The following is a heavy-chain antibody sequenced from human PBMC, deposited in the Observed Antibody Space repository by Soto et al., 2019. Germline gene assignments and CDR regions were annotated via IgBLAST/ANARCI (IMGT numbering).Heavy chain of an antibody. V-gene: IGHV1-58*02. CDR3: AANSKGYYNYGMDV. J-gene: IGHJ6*02. CDR1: GYTFTSSG. Sequence: ASVKVSCKASGYTFTSSGISWVRQAPGQRLECIGWIVVGSGKTNYAQKFQERVTITRDMSTSTAYMELSSLRSEDTALYYCAANSKGYYNYGMDVWGQGTTVTVSS. CDR2: IVVGSGKT. D-gene: IGHD3-22*01.